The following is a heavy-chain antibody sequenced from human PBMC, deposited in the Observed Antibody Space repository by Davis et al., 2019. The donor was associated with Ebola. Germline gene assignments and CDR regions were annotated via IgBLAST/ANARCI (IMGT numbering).Heavy chain of an antibody. V-gene: IGHV4-34*01. CDR3: ARGGRYCSGGSCYVRRGWFDP. CDR2: INHSGST. D-gene: IGHD2-15*01. J-gene: IGHJ5*02. CDR1: GGSFSGYY. Sequence: SETLSLTCAVYGGSFSGYYWSWIRQPPGKGLEWIGEINHSGSTNYNPSLKSRVTISVDTSKNQFSLKLSSVTAADTAVYYCARGGRYCSGGSCYVRRGWFDPWGQGTLVTVSS.